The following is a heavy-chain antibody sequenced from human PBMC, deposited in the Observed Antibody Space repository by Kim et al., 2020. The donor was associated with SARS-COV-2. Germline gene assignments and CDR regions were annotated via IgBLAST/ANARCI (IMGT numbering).Heavy chain of an antibody. CDR3: AKDSERSSLSV. D-gene: IGHD6-19*01. V-gene: IGHV3-43*01. CDR1: GFTFDVFT. CDR2: ISSDGTAA. Sequence: GGSLRLSCATSGFTFDVFTMHWVRHAPGKGLEWVSGISSDGTAADYADSVKGRFTISRDNDKNSLYLQMNSLTTEDTAVYYCAKDSERSSLSVWGQGTMVTVSS. J-gene: IGHJ3*01.